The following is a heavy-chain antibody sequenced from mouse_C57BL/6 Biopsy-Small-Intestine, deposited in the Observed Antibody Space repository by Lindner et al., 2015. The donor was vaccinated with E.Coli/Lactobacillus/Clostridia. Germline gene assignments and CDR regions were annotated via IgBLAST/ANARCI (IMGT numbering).Heavy chain of an antibody. D-gene: IGHD1-1*01. CDR1: GYTFTTYY. Sequence: SVKVSCKASGYTFTTYYIHWVRQAPGQGLEWMGRINPNSGGTNYAQKFQGRVTMTRDTSISTAYMELSRLRSDDTAVYYCARVSSSYYYYGMDVWGQGTTVTVSS. V-gene: IGHV1-53*01. CDR2: INPNSGGT. CDR3: ARVSSSYYYYGMDV. J-gene: IGHJ1*01.